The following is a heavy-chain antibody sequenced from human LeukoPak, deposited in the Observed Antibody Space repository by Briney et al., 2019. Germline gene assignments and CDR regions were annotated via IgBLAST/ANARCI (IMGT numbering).Heavy chain of an antibody. J-gene: IGHJ4*02. CDR3: AKAEVEMATISNFDY. V-gene: IGHV3-23*01. CDR2: IRASDGST. CDR1: GFTFTNFA. Sequence: GGSLRLSCAASGFTFTNFAMTWVRQAPGKGLEWVSAIRASDGSTYYADSVKGRFTISRDNSKNTLYLQMNSLRAEDTAVYYCAKAEVEMATISNFDYWGQGTLVTVSS. D-gene: IGHD5-24*01.